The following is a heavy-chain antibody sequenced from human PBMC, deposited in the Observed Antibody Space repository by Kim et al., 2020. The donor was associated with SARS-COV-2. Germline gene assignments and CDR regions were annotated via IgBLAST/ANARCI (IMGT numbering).Heavy chain of an antibody. CDR1: GGSFSGYY. D-gene: IGHD5-12*01. Sequence: SETLSLTCAVYGGSFSGYYWSWIRQPPGKGLEWIGEINHSGSTNYNPSLKSRVTISVDTSKNQFSLKLSSVTAADTAVYYCARGLRGYINWFDPWGQGTLVTVSS. J-gene: IGHJ5*02. V-gene: IGHV4-34*01. CDR3: ARGLRGYINWFDP. CDR2: INHSGST.